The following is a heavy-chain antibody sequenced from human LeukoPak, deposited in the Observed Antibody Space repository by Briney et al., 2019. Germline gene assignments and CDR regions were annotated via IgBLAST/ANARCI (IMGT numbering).Heavy chain of an antibody. D-gene: IGHD2-2*01. CDR1: GGTFSSYA. V-gene: IGHV1-69*13. Sequence: ASVTVSCKASGGTFSSYAISWVRQAPGQGLEWMGGIIPIFGTANYAQKFQGRVTITADESTSTAYMELSSLRSEDTAVYYCASAEYQLLGYWWNWFDPWGQGTLVTVSS. CDR2: IIPIFGTA. J-gene: IGHJ5*02. CDR3: ASAEYQLLGYWWNWFDP.